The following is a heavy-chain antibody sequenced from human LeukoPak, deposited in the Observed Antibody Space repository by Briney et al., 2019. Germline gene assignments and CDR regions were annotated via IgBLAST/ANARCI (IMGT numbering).Heavy chain of an antibody. J-gene: IGHJ4*02. D-gene: IGHD1-26*01. CDR3: ARDERIGSFAY. Sequence: GGSLRLSCAASGFPFCSFWMSWVRQAPGEGLGGVADINEAGSTKQHVDSLKGRFTISRDNGENSLYLEMNSRRAEDTAVYYCARDERIGSFAYWGQGTLVTASS. V-gene: IGHV3-7*01. CDR1: GFPFCSFW. CDR2: INEAGSTK.